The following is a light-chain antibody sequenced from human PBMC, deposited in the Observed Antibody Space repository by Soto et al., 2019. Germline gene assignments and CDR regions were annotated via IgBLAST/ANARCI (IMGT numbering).Light chain of an antibody. CDR3: QQYGRP. CDR2: GAS. Sequence: EIVLTQSPGTLSLSQGERATLSCRASQSVTSNYLAWYQQKPGQAPRLLIHGASNRATGIPDRFSGSGSGTDFTLTISRLEPEDFAVYYCQQYGRPFGHGTKVDNK. J-gene: IGKJ1*01. CDR1: QSVTSNY. V-gene: IGKV3-20*01.